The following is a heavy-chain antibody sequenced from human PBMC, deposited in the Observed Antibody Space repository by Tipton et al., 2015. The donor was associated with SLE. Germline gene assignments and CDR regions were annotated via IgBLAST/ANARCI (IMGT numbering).Heavy chain of an antibody. CDR1: GGSLSSHY. J-gene: IGHJ6*03. V-gene: IGHV4-4*07. CDR3: VKGGSSSCCNSYYYMDV. D-gene: IGHD6-13*01. Sequence: TLSLTCTVSGGSLSSHYWSWIRQPPGKGLEWIGRIYTSGSTNYNPSLKSRVTMSVDTSKNQFSLKLSSVTAADTAVYYCVKGGSSSCCNSYYYMDVWGKGTTVTVSS. CDR2: IYTSGST.